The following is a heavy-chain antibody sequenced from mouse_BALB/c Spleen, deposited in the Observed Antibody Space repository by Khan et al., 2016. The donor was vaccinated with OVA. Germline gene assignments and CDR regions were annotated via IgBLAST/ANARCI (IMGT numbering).Heavy chain of an antibody. CDR3: VRPSYDGYYEWFAY. Sequence: VQLQQSGGGLMQPKGSLKLSCAASGFTFNTFAMDWVRQAPGKGLEWVARIRSKSNNYATYYADSVKDRLTISRDDSQSMLYLQMNNLKTEDTAMYYCVRPSYDGYYEWFAYWGQGTLVTVSA. CDR2: IRSKSNNYAT. CDR1: GFTFNTFA. V-gene: IGHV10-1*02. J-gene: IGHJ3*01. D-gene: IGHD2-3*01.